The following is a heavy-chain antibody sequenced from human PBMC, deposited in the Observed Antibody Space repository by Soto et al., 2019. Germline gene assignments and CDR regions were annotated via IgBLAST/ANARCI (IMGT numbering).Heavy chain of an antibody. D-gene: IGHD2-21*02. Sequence: GGSLRLSCAASGFTFSSYSMNWVRQAPGKGLEWVSYISSSSSTIYYADSVKGRFTISRDNAKNSLYLQMNSLRDEDTAVYYCARKLVTALYYGMDVWGQGTTVTVSS. CDR2: ISSSSSTI. J-gene: IGHJ6*02. CDR3: ARKLVTALYYGMDV. V-gene: IGHV3-48*02. CDR1: GFTFSSYS.